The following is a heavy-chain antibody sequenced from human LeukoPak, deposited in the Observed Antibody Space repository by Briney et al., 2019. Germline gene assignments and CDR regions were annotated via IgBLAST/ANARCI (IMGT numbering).Heavy chain of an antibody. Sequence: ASVKVSCKASGYTFTGYYMHWVRQAPGQGLEWMGWINPNSGGTNYAQKFQGRVTMTRDTSISTAYMELSRLRSDDTAVYYCARDLEYSSSSYCGGDCYSDYRRQGTLVTVSS. CDR3: ARDLEYSSSSYCGGDCYSDY. CDR2: INPNSGGT. D-gene: IGHD2-21*02. V-gene: IGHV1-2*02. CDR1: GYTFTGYY. J-gene: IGHJ4*02.